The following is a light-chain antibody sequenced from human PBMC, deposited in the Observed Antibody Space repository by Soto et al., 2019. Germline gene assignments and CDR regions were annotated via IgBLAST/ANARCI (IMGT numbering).Light chain of an antibody. Sequence: HSALTQPASVSGPPGQSITIPCIGTRSDVGGYNYVSWYQQHPGKAPKLLIYEVTNRPSGVSNRFSGSKSGNTASLTTSGLQAEDETDYYCTSYTSRSTVIFGGGTKVTVL. CDR3: TSYTSRSTVI. CDR2: EVT. V-gene: IGLV2-14*01. CDR1: RSDVGGYNY. J-gene: IGLJ2*01.